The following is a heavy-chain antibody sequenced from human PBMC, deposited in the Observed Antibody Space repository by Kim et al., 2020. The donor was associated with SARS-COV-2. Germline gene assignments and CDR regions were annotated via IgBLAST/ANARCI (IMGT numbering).Heavy chain of an antibody. D-gene: IGHD3-16*02. CDR3: ARRYTFRTGTLDS. CDR2: IFPGDSET. CDR1: GHRFNTYW. Sequence: GESLKISCKGSGHRFNTYWIVWVRQVPGRGLEYMGIIFPGDSETRYSPSLQGHVTISVDKSISTAYVQWSSLTASDTATYYCARRYTFRTGTLDSWGQGTLVTVSS. J-gene: IGHJ4*02. V-gene: IGHV5-51*01.